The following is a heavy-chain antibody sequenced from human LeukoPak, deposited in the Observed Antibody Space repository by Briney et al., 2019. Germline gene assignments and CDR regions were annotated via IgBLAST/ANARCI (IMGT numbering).Heavy chain of an antibody. Sequence: PSETLSLTCAVYGGCFSGCYWSWIRQPPGKGLEWIGEINHSGSTNYNPSLKSRVTISVDTSKNQFSLKLSSVTAADTAVYYCARGLSLITGTTAVVATKGSLDYWGQGTLVTVSS. CDR1: GGCFSGCY. CDR3: ARGLSLITGTTAVVATKGSLDY. J-gene: IGHJ4*02. D-gene: IGHD1-7*01. CDR2: INHSGST. V-gene: IGHV4-34*01.